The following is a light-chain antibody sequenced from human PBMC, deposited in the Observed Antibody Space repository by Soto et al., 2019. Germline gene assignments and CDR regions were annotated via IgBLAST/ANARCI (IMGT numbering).Light chain of an antibody. CDR3: MQGTHWPWT. CDR2: KVS. V-gene: IGKV2-30*01. Sequence: DVVMTQSPLSLPVTLGQPASISCRSSQSLVYSNGDTILNWYQQRPGQSPRRLIYKVSNRDSGVPDRFSGIGSGTDFTLKISWVEAEDVGVYYCMQGTHWPWTFGQGTRVEIK. CDR1: QSLVYSNGDTI. J-gene: IGKJ1*01.